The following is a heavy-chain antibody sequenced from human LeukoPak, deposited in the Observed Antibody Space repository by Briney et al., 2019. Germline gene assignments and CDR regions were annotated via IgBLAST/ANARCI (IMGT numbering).Heavy chain of an antibody. Sequence: GESLKISCKGSGYSFTTYWIGWVRQMPGKGLEWMGIIYPADSDTRYSPSFQGQVTISADKSINTAYLQWSSLKASDTAMYYCARHGGAPTVTTDFDYWGQGTLVTVSS. D-gene: IGHD4-11*01. J-gene: IGHJ4*02. CDR2: IYPADSDT. CDR3: ARHGGAPTVTTDFDY. V-gene: IGHV5-51*01. CDR1: GYSFTTYW.